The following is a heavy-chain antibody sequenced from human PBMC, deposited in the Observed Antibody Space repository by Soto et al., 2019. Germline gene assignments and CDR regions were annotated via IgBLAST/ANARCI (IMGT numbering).Heavy chain of an antibody. Sequence: LRLSCGASGFTFSSYAMHWVRQAPGKGLGWVAVISYDGSNKYYADSVKGRFTISRDNSKNTLYLQMNSLRAEDTAVYYCARDRSLSDYALVHWGQGTLVTVSS. CDR3: ARDRSLSDYALVH. CDR2: ISYDGSNK. D-gene: IGHD2-2*01. V-gene: IGHV3-30-3*01. J-gene: IGHJ1*01. CDR1: GFTFSSYA.